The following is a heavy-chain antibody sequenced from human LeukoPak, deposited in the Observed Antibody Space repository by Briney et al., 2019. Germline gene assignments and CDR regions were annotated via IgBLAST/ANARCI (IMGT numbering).Heavy chain of an antibody. CDR3: ASGAGCLIDY. D-gene: IGHD6-19*01. CDR1: GGHIDSVY. CDR2: IDNSGST. V-gene: IGHV4-4*08. Sequence: SETLSLTCSASGGHIDSVYWNWIRQPPGKGLEWIGYIDNSGSTKYNPSLQSRITMSGDTSKKQFSLKLTSVTAADTAMYCCASGAGCLIDYWGQGTLVSVSS. J-gene: IGHJ4*02.